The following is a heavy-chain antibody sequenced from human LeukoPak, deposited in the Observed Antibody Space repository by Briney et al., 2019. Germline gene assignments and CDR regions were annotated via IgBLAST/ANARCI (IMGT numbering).Heavy chain of an antibody. CDR2: IYYSGST. D-gene: IGHD3-10*01. J-gene: IGHJ4*02. CDR3: ARRQYGSGSYPYYFDY. Sequence: SETLSLTCTVSGGSISSGDYYWSWIRQPPGKGLEWIGYIYYSGSTNYNPSLKNRVTISVDTSKNQFSLKLSSVTAADTAVYYCARRQYGSGSYPYYFDYWGQGTLVTVSS. CDR1: GGSISSGDYY. V-gene: IGHV4-61*08.